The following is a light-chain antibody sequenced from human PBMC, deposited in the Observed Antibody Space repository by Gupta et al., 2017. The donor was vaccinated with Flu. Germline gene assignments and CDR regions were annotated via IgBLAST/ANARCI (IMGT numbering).Light chain of an antibody. CDR2: GAS. CDR3: QQSYLRTRT. V-gene: IGKV1-39*01. Sequence: DVQMTQSPSSLSASVGDRVTITCRTSQTINTFVQWYQQKPGKSPKLLIYGASTLQSGAPSRVRGSGARTDFMITSSSLKPEAVATYSWQQSYLRTRTFGPGTKVEI. J-gene: IGKJ3*01. CDR1: QTINTF.